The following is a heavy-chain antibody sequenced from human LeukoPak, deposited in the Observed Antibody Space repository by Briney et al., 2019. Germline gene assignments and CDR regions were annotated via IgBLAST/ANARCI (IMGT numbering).Heavy chain of an antibody. CDR1: GYTFSSYG. J-gene: IGHJ4*02. Sequence: ASVKVSCKTSGYTFSSYGVSWVRQAPGQGLEWMGWISAYNSNTDYAQKFQGRITMTTDTSTSRADMELRSLRSDDTAVYYCARVHAYCGTSTTSCLDYWGQGTLVTVSS. CDR2: ISAYNSNT. V-gene: IGHV1-18*01. D-gene: IGHD1-7*01. CDR3: ARVHAYCGTSTTSCLDY.